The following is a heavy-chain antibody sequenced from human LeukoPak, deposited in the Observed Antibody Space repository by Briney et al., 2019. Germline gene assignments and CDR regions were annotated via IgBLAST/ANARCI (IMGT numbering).Heavy chain of an antibody. CDR1: GFTFSSYS. Sequence: GGSLRLSCAASGFTFSSYSMNWVRQAPGKGLEWVSSISSSSSYIYYADSVKGRFTISRDNAKNSLYLQMNSLTAEDTAVYYCAELGITMIGDVWGKGTTVTISS. CDR2: ISSSSSYI. V-gene: IGHV3-21*01. J-gene: IGHJ6*04. CDR3: AELGITMIGDV. D-gene: IGHD3-10*02.